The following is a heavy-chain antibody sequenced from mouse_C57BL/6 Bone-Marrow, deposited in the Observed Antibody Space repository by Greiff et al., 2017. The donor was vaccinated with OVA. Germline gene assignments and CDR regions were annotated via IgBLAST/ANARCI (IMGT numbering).Heavy chain of an antibody. CDR1: GYTYTSYW. J-gene: IGHJ4*01. D-gene: IGHD2-4*01. CDR2: IDPNSGGT. V-gene: IGHV1-72*01. CDR3: ARLVLGLRRSYYAMDY. Sequence: QVQLQQPGAELVKPGASVKLSCKASGYTYTSYWMHWVKQRPGRGLEWIGRIDPNSGGTKYNEKFKSKATLTVDKPSSTAYMQLSSLTSEDSAVYYCARLVLGLRRSYYAMDYWGQGTSVTVSS.